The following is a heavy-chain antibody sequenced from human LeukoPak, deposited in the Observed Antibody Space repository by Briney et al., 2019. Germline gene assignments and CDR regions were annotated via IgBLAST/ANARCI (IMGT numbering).Heavy chain of an antibody. V-gene: IGHV3-20*04. CDR3: ARVQTGLPPFYYYYYMDV. J-gene: IGHJ6*03. CDR2: ISWNGGST. CDR1: GFTFDDYG. Sequence: RAGGSLRLSCAASGFTFDDYGMSWVRQAPGKGLEWVSFISWNGGSTGYADSVKGRFTISRDNAKNSLYLQMNSLRAEDTAVYYCARVQTGLPPFYYYYYMDVWGKGTTVTISS. D-gene: IGHD3-9*01.